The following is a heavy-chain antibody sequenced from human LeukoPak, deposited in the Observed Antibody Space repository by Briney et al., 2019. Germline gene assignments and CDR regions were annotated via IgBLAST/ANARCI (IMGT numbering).Heavy chain of an antibody. J-gene: IGHJ3*02. CDR2: IYYSGTT. Sequence: PSQTLSLTCTVSGASIRSADFHWSWIRQPPGKGLEWIGYIYYSGTTYYSPSLKSRVTISVDTSKNQFSLKLSSVTAADTAVYYCARFYGSGSYYDDAFDIWGQGTMVTVSS. CDR1: GASIRSADFH. D-gene: IGHD3-10*01. CDR3: ARFYGSGSYYDDAFDI. V-gene: IGHV4-30-4*01.